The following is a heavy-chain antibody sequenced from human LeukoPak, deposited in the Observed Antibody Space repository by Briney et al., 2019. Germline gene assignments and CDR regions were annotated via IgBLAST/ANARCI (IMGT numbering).Heavy chain of an antibody. J-gene: IGHJ4*02. CDR2: ISGSGGST. Sequence: GGSLRLPCAASGFTFSSYGMSWVRQAPGKGLEWVSAISGSGGSTYYADSVKGRFTISRDNSKNTLYLQMNSLRAEDTAVYYCAKNARVLRYCDHTDALDCWGQGTLVTVSS. V-gene: IGHV3-23*01. D-gene: IGHD3-9*01. CDR3: AKNARVLRYCDHTDALDC. CDR1: GFTFSSYG.